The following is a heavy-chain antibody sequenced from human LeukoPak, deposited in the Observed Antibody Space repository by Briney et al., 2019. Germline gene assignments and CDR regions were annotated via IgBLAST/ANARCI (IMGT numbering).Heavy chain of an antibody. CDR2: VSGSDGGT. D-gene: IGHD6-6*01. Sequence: GGSLRLSCAASGFTFSSYAMSWVRQAPAKGQERVSAVSGSDGGTYYADSVKGRFTISRDNSKNTLFVQMNSLRAEDTAVYYCAKRPRVQLVPPYYYYMDVWGKGTTVTVSS. CDR1: GFTFSSYA. V-gene: IGHV3-23*01. J-gene: IGHJ6*03. CDR3: AKRPRVQLVPPYYYYMDV.